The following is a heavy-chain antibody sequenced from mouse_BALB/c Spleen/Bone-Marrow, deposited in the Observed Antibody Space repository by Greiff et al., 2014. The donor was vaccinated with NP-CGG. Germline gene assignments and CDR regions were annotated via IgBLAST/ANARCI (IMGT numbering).Heavy chain of an antibody. CDR2: ISSGGST. J-gene: IGHJ3*01. CDR1: GFTFSSYA. Sequence: EVQLQQSGGGLVKPGGSLKLSCAASGFTFSSYAMSWVRPTPEKRLEWVASISSGGSTYYPDSVKGRFTISRDNARNILYLQMSSLRSEDTAMYYCAKRGAYGNFWFAYWGQGTLVTVSA. CDR3: AKRGAYGNFWFAY. D-gene: IGHD2-10*02. V-gene: IGHV5-6-5*01.